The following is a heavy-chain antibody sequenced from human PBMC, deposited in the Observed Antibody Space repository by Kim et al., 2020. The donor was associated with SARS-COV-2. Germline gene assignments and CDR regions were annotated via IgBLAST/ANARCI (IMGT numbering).Heavy chain of an antibody. Sequence: GGSLRLSCAASGFTFSSYAMHWVRQAPGKGLEWVAVISYDGSNKYYADSVKGRFTISRDNSKNTLYLQMNSLRAEDTAVYYCARGSVEAYSSGWYYYYYYMDVWGKGTTVTVSS. CDR3: ARGSVEAYSSGWYYYYYYMDV. J-gene: IGHJ6*03. CDR1: GFTFSSYA. CDR2: ISYDGSNK. V-gene: IGHV3-30*04. D-gene: IGHD6-19*01.